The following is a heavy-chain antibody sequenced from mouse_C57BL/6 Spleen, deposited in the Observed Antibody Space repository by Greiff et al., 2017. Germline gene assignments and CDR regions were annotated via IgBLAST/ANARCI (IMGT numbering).Heavy chain of an antibody. D-gene: IGHD2-1*01. J-gene: IGHJ2*01. CDR2: IYPRSGNT. V-gene: IGHV1-81*01. CDR3: AREGGTLPFDY. Sequence: VKLVESGAELARPGASVKLSCKASGYTFTSYGISWVKQRTGQGLEWIGEIYPRSGNTYYNEKFKGKATLTADKSSSTAYMELRSLTSEDSAVYFCAREGGTLPFDYWGQGTTLTVSS. CDR1: GYTFTSYG.